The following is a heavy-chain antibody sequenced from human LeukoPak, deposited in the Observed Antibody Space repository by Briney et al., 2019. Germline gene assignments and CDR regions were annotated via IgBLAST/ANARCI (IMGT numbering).Heavy chain of an antibody. CDR2: IYTSGST. J-gene: IGHJ5*02. V-gene: IGHV4-61*02. Sequence: SETLSLTCTVSGASISSGSYYWSWIRQPAGKGLEWIGRIYTSGSTTYNPSLKSRVTISVDTSKNQFSLKLTSVTAADTAVYYCARDKGRYGSGRVHFDPWGQGTLVTVSS. CDR3: ARDKGRYGSGRVHFDP. CDR1: GASISSGSYY. D-gene: IGHD3-10*01.